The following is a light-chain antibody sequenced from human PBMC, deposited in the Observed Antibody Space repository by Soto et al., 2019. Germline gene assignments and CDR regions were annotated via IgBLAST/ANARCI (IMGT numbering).Light chain of an antibody. J-gene: IGKJ4*01. CDR1: QSVINY. CDR3: QQRANWPLT. V-gene: IGKV3-11*01. CDR2: DTS. Sequence: EIVLTQSPATLSLSPGERATLSCRASQSVINYLAWYQQKPGQAPRLLIYDTSNRATVIPARFSGSGSGTDFTLIISSLEPEDFAVYYCQQRANWPLTFGGGTKVEIK.